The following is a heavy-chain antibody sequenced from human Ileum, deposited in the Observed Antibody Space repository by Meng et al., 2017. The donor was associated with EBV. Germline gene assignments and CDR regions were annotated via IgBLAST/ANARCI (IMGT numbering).Heavy chain of an antibody. D-gene: IGHD6-19*01. Sequence: QGRLQEPGTGLVKPSGTLSLTSAVSGGSISSSNWWSWVRQPPGKGLEWIGEIYHSGSTNYNPSLKSRVTMSVDKSKNQFSLNLSSVTAADTAVYYCARVGQWLPIDYWGQGTLVTVSS. J-gene: IGHJ4*02. CDR2: IYHSGST. CDR3: ARVGQWLPIDY. V-gene: IGHV4-4*02. CDR1: GGSISSSNW.